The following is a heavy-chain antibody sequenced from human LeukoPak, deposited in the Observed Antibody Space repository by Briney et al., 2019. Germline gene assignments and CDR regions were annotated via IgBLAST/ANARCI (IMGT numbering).Heavy chain of an antibody. CDR2: ISAYNGNT. CDR1: GYTFTSYG. D-gene: IGHD3-10*01. J-gene: IGHJ2*01. CDR3: ASPGTYYYGSGSYGWYFDL. V-gene: IGHV1-18*01. Sequence: ASVKVSCKASGYTFTSYGISWVRQAPGQGLEWMGWISAYNGNTNYAQKLQGRVTITADESTSTAYMKLSSLRSEDTAVYYCASPGTYYYGSGSYGWYFDLWGRGTLVTVSS.